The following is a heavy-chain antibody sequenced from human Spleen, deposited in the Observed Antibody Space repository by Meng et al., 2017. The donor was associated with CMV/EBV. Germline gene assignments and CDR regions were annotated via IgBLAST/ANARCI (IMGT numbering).Heavy chain of an antibody. V-gene: IGHV1-18*01. CDR3: ARDNNWGPDY. Sequence: ASVKVSCKASGYTFPNYGITWVRQAPGQGLEWMGWISAYNGNTNYAQRFQGRVTMTTDTSTRTAYLEVRSLTSDDTAVYYCARDNNWGPDYWGQGTLVTVSS. CDR2: ISAYNGNT. J-gene: IGHJ4*02. CDR1: GYTFPNYG. D-gene: IGHD7-27*01.